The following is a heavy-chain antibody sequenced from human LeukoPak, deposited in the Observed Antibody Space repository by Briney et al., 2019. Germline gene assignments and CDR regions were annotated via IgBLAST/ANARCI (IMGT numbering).Heavy chain of an antibody. CDR1: GFTFSNYA. CDR2: ITTNGGST. D-gene: IGHD3-22*01. CDR3: ARGGYYDSSGSFAH. Sequence: PGGSLRLSCAATGFTFSNYAMYWVRQAPGKGLEYVSAITTNGGSTDYADSVKGRFTISRDNSKNRLFLQMGSLRAEDMAVYYCARGGYYDSSGSFAHWGQGTLVTVSS. J-gene: IGHJ4*02. V-gene: IGHV3-64*02.